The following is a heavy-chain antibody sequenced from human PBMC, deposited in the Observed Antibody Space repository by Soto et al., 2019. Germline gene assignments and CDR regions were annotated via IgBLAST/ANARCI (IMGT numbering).Heavy chain of an antibody. D-gene: IGHD6-25*01. V-gene: IGHV3-74*01. CDR1: GFTFSSYW. Sequence: GGSLRLSCAASGFTFSSYWMHWVRQAPGKGLVWVSRINSDGSSTSYADSVKGRFTISRDNAKNTLYLQMNSLRAEDTAVYYCARARPSSGGGFDYWGQGTLVTVSS. CDR2: INSDGSST. J-gene: IGHJ4*02. CDR3: ARARPSSGGGFDY.